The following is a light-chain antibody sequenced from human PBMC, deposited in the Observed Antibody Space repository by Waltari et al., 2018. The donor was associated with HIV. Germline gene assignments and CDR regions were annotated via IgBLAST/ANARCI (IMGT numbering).Light chain of an antibody. CDR2: QIS. CDR1: QSLVHSDGNTY. CDR3: MQATHFPRT. J-gene: IGKJ1*01. V-gene: IGKV2-24*01. Sequence: DIVLTQTPLSSPVTVGQPASIPCKSSQSLVHSDGNTYLAWLQQRPGQSPRLLISQISKRFSGVPDRFSGSGAGTDFTLTISRVEAEDVGVYYCMQATHFPRTFGQGTKVEIQ.